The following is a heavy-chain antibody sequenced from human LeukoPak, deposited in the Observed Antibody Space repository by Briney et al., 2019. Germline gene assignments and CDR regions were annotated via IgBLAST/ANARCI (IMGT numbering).Heavy chain of an antibody. CDR3: AELGITMIGGV. V-gene: IGHV3-23*01. D-gene: IGHD3-10*02. CDR1: GFTFSTFA. CDR2: IFPSGGEI. J-gene: IGHJ6*04. Sequence: GGSLRLSCVASGFTFSTFAMIWVRQPPGKGLEWVSSIFPSGGEIHYADSVRGRFTISRDNAKNSLYLQMNSLRAEDTAVYYCAELGITMIGGVWGKGTTVTISS.